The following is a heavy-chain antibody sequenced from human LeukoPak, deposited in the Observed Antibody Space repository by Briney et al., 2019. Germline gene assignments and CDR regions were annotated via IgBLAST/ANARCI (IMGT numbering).Heavy chain of an antibody. CDR2: IRSKANSYAT. Sequence: GGSLRLSCAASGFTFSGSAMHWVRQASGKGLEWVGRIRSKANSYATAYAASVKGRFTISRDDSKNTAYLQMNSLKTEDTAVYYCTRRFDHLLLWFGDEAKQSAAETWGQGTLVTVSS. J-gene: IGHJ5*02. V-gene: IGHV3-73*01. CDR3: TRRFDHLLLWFGDEAKQSAAET. D-gene: IGHD3-10*01. CDR1: GFTFSGSA.